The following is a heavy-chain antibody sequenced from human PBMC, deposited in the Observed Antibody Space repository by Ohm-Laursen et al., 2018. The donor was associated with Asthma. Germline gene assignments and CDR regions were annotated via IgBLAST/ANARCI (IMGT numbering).Heavy chain of an antibody. CDR3: AVRTTSAGFDV. Sequence: SLRLSCAASGFTFSDYYMSWIRQAPGKGLEWVSYISSSGSTIYYADSVKGRFTISRGNAKNSLYLQMNSLRAQDTAVYYCAVRTTSAGFDVWGQGTTVTVSS. V-gene: IGHV3-11*04. D-gene: IGHD1-1*01. J-gene: IGHJ6*02. CDR1: GFTFSDYY. CDR2: ISSSGSTI.